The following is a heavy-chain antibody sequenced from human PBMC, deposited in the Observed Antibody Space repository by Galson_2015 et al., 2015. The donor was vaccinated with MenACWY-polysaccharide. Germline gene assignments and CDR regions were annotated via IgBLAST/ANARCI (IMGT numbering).Heavy chain of an antibody. J-gene: IGHJ5*02. CDR2: ITTNTGNP. Sequence: SVKVSCKASGYTFTSYAMNWVRQAPGQGLEWMGWITTNTGNPTYAQGFTGRVVFSLGTSVSTAYLQISSLKAEDTAVYYCARDPKRKVTTVPTGRCGSWGQGTLVPVAS. D-gene: IGHD4-17*01. CDR1: GYTFTSYA. CDR3: ARDPKRKVTTVPTGRCGS. V-gene: IGHV7-4-1*02.